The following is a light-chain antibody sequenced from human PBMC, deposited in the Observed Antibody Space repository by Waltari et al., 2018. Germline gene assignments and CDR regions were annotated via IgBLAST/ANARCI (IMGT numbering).Light chain of an antibody. CDR2: EGD. J-gene: IGLJ2*01. CDR1: SGSIASNP. V-gene: IGLV6-57*01. Sequence: NFMLTQPHSVSASPGKAVTISCPRSSGSIASNPVQWYQQRPGISPTTVIYEGDQRPSGVPDRFSGSIDSSSNSASLTISGLKTEDEADYYCQSYDSSNVVFGGGTKLTVL. CDR3: QSYDSSNVV.